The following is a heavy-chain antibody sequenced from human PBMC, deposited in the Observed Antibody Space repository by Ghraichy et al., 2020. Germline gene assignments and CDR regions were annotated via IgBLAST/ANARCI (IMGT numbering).Heavy chain of an antibody. CDR1: GFTFSSYA. Sequence: GESLNISCAASGFTFSSYAMSWVRQAPGKGLEWVSAISGSGGSTYYADSVKGRFTISRDNSKNTLYLQMNSLRAEDTAVYYCAKDGWGDYGDYSYGMDVWGQGTTVTVSS. CDR2: ISGSGGST. D-gene: IGHD4-17*01. J-gene: IGHJ6*02. V-gene: IGHV3-23*01. CDR3: AKDGWGDYGDYSYGMDV.